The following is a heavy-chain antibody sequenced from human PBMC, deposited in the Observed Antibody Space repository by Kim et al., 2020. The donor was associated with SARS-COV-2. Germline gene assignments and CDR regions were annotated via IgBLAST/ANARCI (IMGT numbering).Heavy chain of an antibody. CDR3: ARHSSLGVDY. CDR2: IYFTGGA. Sequence: SENLSLTCTVSGDSISNSGHHWAWIRQPPGMGLEWIANIYFTGGAYYNPSLKSRVTISVDTSKNQVSLKLSSVTAADTAFYYCARHSSLGVDYWGQGTLVTVSS. J-gene: IGHJ4*02. V-gene: IGHV4-39*01. CDR1: GDSISNSGHH. D-gene: IGHD3-16*01.